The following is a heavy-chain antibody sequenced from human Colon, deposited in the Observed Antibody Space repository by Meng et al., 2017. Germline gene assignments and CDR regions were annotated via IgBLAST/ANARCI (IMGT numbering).Heavy chain of an antibody. CDR1: GGSLCSGNDY. D-gene: IGHD6-13*01. CDR2: ISYSGNS. Sequence: QGQLQESGPGLGRPSETLSLTCTVSGGSLCSGNDYWSWIRQAPGKGLEWIGYISYSGNSLYNPSLKSRVDISTDTSRRQCSLKFNSVTAADTAIYYCATGPGYSSSLDSWGRGALVTVSS. J-gene: IGHJ4*02. CDR3: ATGPGYSSSLDS. V-gene: IGHV4-61*01.